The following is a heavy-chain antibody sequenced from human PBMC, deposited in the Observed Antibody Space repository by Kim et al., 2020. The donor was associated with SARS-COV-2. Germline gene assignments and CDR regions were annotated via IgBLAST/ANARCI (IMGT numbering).Heavy chain of an antibody. CDR1: GASINSGGYY. D-gene: IGHD5-18*01. CDR2: ISYTGHT. Sequence: SETLSLTCNVSGASINSGGYYWTWIRQHPGKGLEWIGFISYTGHTSYKPSLQSRVAVSMDTSKNQFSLSLNSPTAADTAVYYCAAGGNTYGYYYYGMDV. J-gene: IGHJ6*01. CDR3: AAGGNTYGYYYYGMDV. V-gene: IGHV4-31*03.